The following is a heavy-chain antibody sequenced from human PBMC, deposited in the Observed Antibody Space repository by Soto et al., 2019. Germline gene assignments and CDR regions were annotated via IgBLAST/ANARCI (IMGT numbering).Heavy chain of an antibody. CDR2: ISGSSSYI. CDR3: AREREEDFDY. Sequence: GGSLRLSCAASGFTFSSYSMNWVRQAPGKGLEWVSSISGSSSYIYYADSVWGRFTISRDNAENSLYLQMNSLRAEDTAVYYCAREREEDFDYWAREPWSPSPQ. J-gene: IGHJ4*02. CDR1: GFTFSSYS. V-gene: IGHV3-21*01.